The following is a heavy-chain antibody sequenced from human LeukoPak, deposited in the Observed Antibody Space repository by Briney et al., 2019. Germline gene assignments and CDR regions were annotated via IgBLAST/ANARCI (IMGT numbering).Heavy chain of an antibody. D-gene: IGHD6-6*01. CDR2: ISGSGGST. CDR3: AKTLKYSSSPSYFDY. CDR1: GFTFSSYA. Sequence: GGSLRLSCAASGFTFSSYAMSWVRQAPGKGLEWVSAISGSGGSTYYADSVKGRFTISRDNSKNTLYLRMNSLRAEDTAVYYCAKTLKYSSSPSYFDYWGQGTLVTVSS. V-gene: IGHV3-23*01. J-gene: IGHJ4*02.